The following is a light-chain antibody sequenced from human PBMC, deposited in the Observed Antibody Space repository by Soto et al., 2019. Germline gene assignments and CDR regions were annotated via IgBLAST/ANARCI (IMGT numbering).Light chain of an antibody. Sequence: IVMTQSPATLSVSPGERATLSCRASQSVSSNLAWYQQKPGQAPRLLIYGASTRATGIPARFSGSGSGTEFTLTISSLQSEDFAIYFCQQYNNWPPDRTFGQGTNVEVK. CDR3: QQYNNWPPDRT. CDR2: GAS. J-gene: IGKJ1*01. V-gene: IGKV3-15*01. CDR1: QSVSSN.